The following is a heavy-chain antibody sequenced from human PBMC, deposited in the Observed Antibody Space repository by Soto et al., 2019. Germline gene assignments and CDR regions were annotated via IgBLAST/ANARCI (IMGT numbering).Heavy chain of an antibody. CDR3: ARDLGGPYGDYYYGMDV. V-gene: IGHV3-48*02. D-gene: IGHD4-17*01. Sequence: ALRLSCAASGFTFSSYSMNWVRQAPGKGLEWVSYISSSSSTIYYVDSVKGRFTISRDNAKNSLYLQMNSLRDEDTAVYYCARDLGGPYGDYYYGMDVWGQGTTVTVSS. CDR1: GFTFSSYS. J-gene: IGHJ6*02. CDR2: ISSSSSTI.